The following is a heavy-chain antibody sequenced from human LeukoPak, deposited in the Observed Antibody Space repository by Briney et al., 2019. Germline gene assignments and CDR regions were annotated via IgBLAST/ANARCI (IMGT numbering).Heavy chain of an antibody. CDR2: NSGYKGNT. J-gene: IGHJ2*01. CDR1: GYPFGSYG. D-gene: IGHD2-15*01. CDR3: ARDHGGKVDRYFDL. Sequence: ASVKVSCKASGYPFGSYGISWVRQAPGQVLEWMGWNSGYKGNTKYAQKFQGRVTMTTDTSTSTAYMELRSLRSDDTAVYYCARDHGGKVDRYFDLWGRGTLVTVSS. V-gene: IGHV1-18*01.